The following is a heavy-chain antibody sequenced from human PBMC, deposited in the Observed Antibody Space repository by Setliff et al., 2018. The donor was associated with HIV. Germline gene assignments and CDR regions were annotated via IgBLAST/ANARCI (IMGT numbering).Heavy chain of an antibody. CDR3: ARGALLGVFDFDH. J-gene: IGHJ4*02. D-gene: IGHD3-10*01. CDR1: GYTFTTYS. Sequence: ASVKVSCKASGYTFTTYSMHWVRQAPGQSLEWMGWINVGNGDTKYSQEFQGRVTITRDTSANTAYMELSSLRSDHMAVYFCARGALLGVFDFDHWGQGTLVTV. V-gene: IGHV1-3*03. CDR2: INVGNGDT.